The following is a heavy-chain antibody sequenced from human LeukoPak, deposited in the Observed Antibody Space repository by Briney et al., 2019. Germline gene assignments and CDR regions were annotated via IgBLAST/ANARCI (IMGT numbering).Heavy chain of an antibody. Sequence: GVSLRLSCEVSGFPFRSRYMTWVRHPPGKGLECVAVIYSGGTTYHTDSVKGRFTISRDISKSTMYLEMNNLRVEDTAIYYCASLDGGPSDGRWGQGTLVTVSS. CDR1: GFPFRSRY. V-gene: IGHV3-53*01. CDR2: IYSGGTT. D-gene: IGHD3/OR15-3a*01. CDR3: ASLDGGPSDGR. J-gene: IGHJ4*02.